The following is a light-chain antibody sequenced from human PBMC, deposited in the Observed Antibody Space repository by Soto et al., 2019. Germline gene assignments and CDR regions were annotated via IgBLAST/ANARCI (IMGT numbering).Light chain of an antibody. CDR2: EDS. Sequence: QSALTQPASVSGSPGQSITISCTGTSSDVGSYNLVSWYQQHPGKAPKLMIYEDSKRPSGVSNRFYGSKSGNTASLTISGLQAVDEADYYCCSYAGSSTYNYVFGTGTKVTVL. J-gene: IGLJ1*01. CDR3: CSYAGSSTYNYV. CDR1: SSDVGSYNL. V-gene: IGLV2-23*01.